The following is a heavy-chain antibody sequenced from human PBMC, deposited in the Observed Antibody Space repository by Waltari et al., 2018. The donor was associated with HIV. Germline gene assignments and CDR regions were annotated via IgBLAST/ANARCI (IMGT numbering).Heavy chain of an antibody. CDR2: VNDSGST. Sequence: QVQLQQWGAGLLKTSETLSLTCAVYGGSFSGYHWSWIRQPPGKGLEWIGEVNDSGSTKYNPSHKSRATISADTSKNQFSLKLSSVTAADTAVYYCARVPTLVYFDYWGQGNLVTVSS. CDR1: GGSFSGYH. CDR3: ARVPTLVYFDY. J-gene: IGHJ4*02. D-gene: IGHD2-8*02. V-gene: IGHV4-34*01.